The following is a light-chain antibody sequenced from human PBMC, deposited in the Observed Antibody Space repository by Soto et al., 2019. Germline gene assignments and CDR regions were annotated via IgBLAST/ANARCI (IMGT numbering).Light chain of an antibody. J-gene: IGKJ4*01. CDR2: DDS. V-gene: IGKV1-5*01. CDR1: QSISSW. Sequence: DIQMTPSTSTLSASVGDRVTITCRASQSISSWLAWYQQKPGKAPKLLIYDDSSLESGVPSRFSGSGSGTEFTLTIRSLQPDDFATYYCQKYSSYPITFGGGTKVDIK. CDR3: QKYSSYPIT.